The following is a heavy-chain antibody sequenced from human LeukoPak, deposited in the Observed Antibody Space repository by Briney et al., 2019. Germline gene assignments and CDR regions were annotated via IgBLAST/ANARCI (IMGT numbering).Heavy chain of an antibody. J-gene: IGHJ4*02. CDR1: GFSFSEHY. V-gene: IGHV3-11*04. Sequence: GGSLRLSCAASGFSFSEHYMSWIRQAPGKGLEGVSYITSSSTTIYYADSVKGRFTISRDNAKNSLYLQMNSLRAEDTGVYYCARAWGAGGYNYVTGGVFDCWGQGTLVTVSS. D-gene: IGHD5-18*01. CDR2: ITSSSTTI. CDR3: ARAWGAGGYNYVTGGVFDC.